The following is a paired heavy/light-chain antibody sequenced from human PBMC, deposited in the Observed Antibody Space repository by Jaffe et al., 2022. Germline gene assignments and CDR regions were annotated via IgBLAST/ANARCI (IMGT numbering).Heavy chain of an antibody. CDR1: GFTFSNYG. D-gene: IGHD5-18*01. V-gene: IGHV3-30*02. CDR3: AKEGAQYSHGYEAFDV. J-gene: IGHJ3*01. CDR2: LQYDGSNK. Sequence: QVQLMESGGGVVQPGGSLRLSCATSGFTFSNYGMHWVRQAPGKGLEWVAFLQYDGSNKFPDSVKGRFAISRDNSKNTVYLQMNSLRTEDTAMYYCAKEGAQYSHGYEAFDVWGQGTMVTVSS.
Light chain of an antibody. Sequence: DIQMTQSPSTLSASVGDRVTITCRASQSISTWLAWYQQKPGKAPKLLIYKASTLQSGVPSRFSGSGSRTEFTLTISSLQPDDFATYYCQQYNGYPQTFGQGTKVEIK. CDR2: KAS. CDR1: QSISTW. CDR3: QQYNGYPQT. V-gene: IGKV1-5*03. J-gene: IGKJ1*01.